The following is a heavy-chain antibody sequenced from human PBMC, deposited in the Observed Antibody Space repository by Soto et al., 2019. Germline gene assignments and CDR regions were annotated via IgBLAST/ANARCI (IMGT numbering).Heavy chain of an antibody. D-gene: IGHD2-2*02. V-gene: IGHV1-3*01. Sequence: ASVKVSCKASGYTFTSYAMHWVRQAPGQRLEWMGWINAGNGNTKYSQKFQGRVTMTRDTSTSTAYMELRSLRSDDTAVYYCARDIPMQDAAFDIWGQGTMVTVSS. CDR1: GYTFTSYA. J-gene: IGHJ3*02. CDR2: INAGNGNT. CDR3: ARDIPMQDAAFDI.